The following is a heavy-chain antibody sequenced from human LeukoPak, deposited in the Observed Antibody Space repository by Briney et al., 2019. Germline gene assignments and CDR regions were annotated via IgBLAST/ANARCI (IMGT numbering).Heavy chain of an antibody. CDR1: GGTFSSYA. CDR2: IIPIFGTA. Sequence: SVKVSCKASGGTFSSYAISWVGQAPGQGLEWMGRIIPIFGTANYAQKFQGRVTITTDESTSTAYMKLSSLRSEDTAVYYCARDSPGYSSGWYEYWGQGTLVTVSS. CDR3: ARDSPGYSSGWYEY. D-gene: IGHD6-19*01. J-gene: IGHJ4*02. V-gene: IGHV1-69*05.